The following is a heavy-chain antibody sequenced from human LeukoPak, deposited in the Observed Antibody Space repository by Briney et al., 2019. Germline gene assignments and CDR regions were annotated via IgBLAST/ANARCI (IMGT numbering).Heavy chain of an antibody. CDR2: IFSGGTT. J-gene: IGHJ4*02. D-gene: IGHD3-9*01. Sequence: GGSLRLSCAVSGFTVRSNYMSWVRQAPEKGLEWVSVIFSGGTTYYADSVKGRFTISRDNSKKTMYLQMNSLRAEDMGVYYCAREGDNDLLTGYLGYWGQGTLVTVSS. CDR3: AREGDNDLLTGYLGY. V-gene: IGHV3-66*01. CDR1: GFTVRSNY.